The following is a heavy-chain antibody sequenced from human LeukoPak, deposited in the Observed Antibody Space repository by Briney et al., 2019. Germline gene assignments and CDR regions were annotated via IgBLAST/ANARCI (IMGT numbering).Heavy chain of an antibody. D-gene: IGHD3-22*01. Sequence: NPSETLSLTCAVYGGSFSGYYWSWIRQPPGKGLEWIGEINPSGSTYYNPSLKSRLTISVDTSKNQFSLKLRSVTAADTAVYYCARGRHDITMIVVVMTSVSYYLDVWGKGTTVTVS. CDR3: ARGRHDITMIVVVMTSVSYYLDV. CDR1: GGSFSGYY. CDR2: INPSGST. V-gene: IGHV4-34*01. J-gene: IGHJ6*03.